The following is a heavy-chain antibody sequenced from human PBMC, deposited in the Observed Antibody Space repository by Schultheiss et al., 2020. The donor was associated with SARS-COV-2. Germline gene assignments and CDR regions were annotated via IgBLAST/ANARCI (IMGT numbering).Heavy chain of an antibody. D-gene: IGHD6-19*01. CDR3: AKVSGSGWNGFLNYYYMDV. Sequence: GGSLRLSCAASGFTVSSNYMSWVRQAPGKGLEWVAVISYDGSNKYYADSVKGRFTISRDSPKNTLYLQMNSLRAEDTAVYYCAKVSGSGWNGFLNYYYMDVWGKGTTVTVSS. CDR1: GFTVSSNY. J-gene: IGHJ6*03. CDR2: ISYDGSNK. V-gene: IGHV3-30*18.